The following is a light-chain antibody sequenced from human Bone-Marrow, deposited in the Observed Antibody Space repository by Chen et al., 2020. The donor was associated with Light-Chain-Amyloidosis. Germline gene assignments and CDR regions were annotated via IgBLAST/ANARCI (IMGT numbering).Light chain of an antibody. V-gene: IGLV6-57*01. J-gene: IGLJ3*02. CDR2: EDD. CDR3: QSYQGSSQGV. Sequence: NFVLTQPHSVSESPGKTVIISCTRSSGSIATNYLQWYQQRPGTSPTTVLYEDDHRPPAAPARFSGSIDRSSNSASLTISGLKTEDEADYYCQSYQGSSQGVFGGGTKLTVL. CDR1: SGSIATNY.